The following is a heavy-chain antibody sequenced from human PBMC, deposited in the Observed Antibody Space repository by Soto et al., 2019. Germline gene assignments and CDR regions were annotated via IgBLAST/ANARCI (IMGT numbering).Heavy chain of an antibody. CDR2: IYWDDDK. V-gene: IGHV2-5*02. J-gene: IGHJ5*02. CDR1: GFSLSTSGVG. D-gene: IGHD6-19*01. Sequence: QITLKESGPTLVKPTQTLTLTCTFSGFSLSTSGVGVGWIRQPPGKALEWLALIYWDDDKRYSPSLKSRLTITKDTSKNQAALTMTNMDPVDTATYYCAHTGIAVAGTPLSWFDPWGQGTLVTVSS. CDR3: AHTGIAVAGTPLSWFDP.